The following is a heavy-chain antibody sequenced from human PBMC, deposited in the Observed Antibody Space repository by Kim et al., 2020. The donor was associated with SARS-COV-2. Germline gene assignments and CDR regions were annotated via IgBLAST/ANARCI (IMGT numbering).Heavy chain of an antibody. CDR1: GGSFSGYY. CDR3: ARGLSSITMVVVVFTGWIHGMDG. CDR2: INHSGSA. J-gene: IGHJ6*04. Sequence: SETLSLTCAVYGGSFSGYYWTWIRQPPGKGLEWIGEINHSGSANYNPSLKSRVTLSLDTYKNQSSLKLSSVTAADTAVYYCARGLSSITMVVVVFTGWIHGMDGWGEGSTVTVSS. V-gene: IGHV4-34*01. D-gene: IGHD3-22*01.